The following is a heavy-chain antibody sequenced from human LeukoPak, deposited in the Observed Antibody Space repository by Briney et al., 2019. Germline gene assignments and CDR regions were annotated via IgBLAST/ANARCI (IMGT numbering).Heavy chain of an antibody. J-gene: IGHJ6*02. D-gene: IGHD5-12*01. CDR3: ARGTGLPTYYYGMDV. CDR2: ISSSSSYI. Sequence: GGSLRLSCAASGFTFSSYSMNWVRQAPGKGLEWVSSISSSSSYIYYADSVKGRFTISRDNAKNSLYLQMNSLRAEDTAVYYCARGTGLPTYYYGMDVWGQGTTVTVSS. V-gene: IGHV3-21*01. CDR1: GFTFSSYS.